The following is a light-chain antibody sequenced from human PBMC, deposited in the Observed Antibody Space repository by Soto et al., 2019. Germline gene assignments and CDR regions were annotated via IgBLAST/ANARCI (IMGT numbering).Light chain of an antibody. CDR1: QSININ. V-gene: IGKV3-15*01. CDR2: GAS. Sequence: EIGMTQSPGTLSVSPGETVTLAGRASQSININLAWYQQKPGQAPRLLIYGASTRATGLPARFSGSGSDTEFTLIISSLQSEDSAVYYCQQYDNWPITFGQGTRLEIK. J-gene: IGKJ5*01. CDR3: QQYDNWPIT.